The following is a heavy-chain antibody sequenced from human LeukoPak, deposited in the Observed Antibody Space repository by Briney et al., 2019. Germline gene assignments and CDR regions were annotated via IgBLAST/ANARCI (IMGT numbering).Heavy chain of an antibody. CDR2: IYYSGST. V-gene: IGHV4-61*01. D-gene: IGHD3-10*01. CDR3: ARDRAEKFPYYYYGLDV. CDR1: GGSVSSGSYY. Sequence: SETLSLTCTVSGGSVSSGSYYWSWIRQPPGKGLEWIGYIYYSGSTNYNPSLKSQVTISIDTSKNQFSLKLSSVTAADTAVYYCARDRAEKFPYYYYGLDVWGQGTTVTVSS. J-gene: IGHJ6*02.